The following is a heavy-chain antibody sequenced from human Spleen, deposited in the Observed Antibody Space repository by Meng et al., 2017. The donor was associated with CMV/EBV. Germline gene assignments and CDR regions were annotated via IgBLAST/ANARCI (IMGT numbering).Heavy chain of an antibody. CDR3: ARKLCSSTSCYGMDV. D-gene: IGHD2-2*01. CDR1: GGSVSSGSYY. V-gene: IGHV4-61*01. J-gene: IGHJ6*02. Sequence: SETLSLTCTVSGGSVSSGSYYWSWIRQPPGKGLEWIGYIYYSGSTNYNPSLKSRVTISVDTSKNQFSLKLSSVTAADTAVYYCARKLCSSTSCYGMDVWGQGTTVTVSS. CDR2: IYYSGST.